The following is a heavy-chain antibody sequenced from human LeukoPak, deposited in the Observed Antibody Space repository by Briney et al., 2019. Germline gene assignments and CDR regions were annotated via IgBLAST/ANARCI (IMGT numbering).Heavy chain of an antibody. V-gene: IGHV3-48*04. J-gene: IGHJ4*02. CDR3: ARDLGYSYGYGVDY. D-gene: IGHD5-18*01. Sequence: PGGSLRLSCAASGFTFSSYAMHWVRQAPGKGLEWVSYISSSGSTIYYADSVKGRFTISRDNAKNSLYLQMNSLRAEDTAVYYCARDLGYSYGYGVDYWGQGTLVTVSS. CDR1: GFTFSSYA. CDR2: ISSSGSTI.